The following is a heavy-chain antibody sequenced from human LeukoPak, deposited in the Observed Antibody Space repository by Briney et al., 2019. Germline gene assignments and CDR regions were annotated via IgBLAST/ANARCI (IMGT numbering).Heavy chain of an antibody. CDR3: ARGRWWTWFDP. D-gene: IGHD2-8*02. CDR2: ISSSGGTI. V-gene: IGHV3-11*01. CDR1: GFSFSDYY. Sequence: GGSLRLSCAASGFSFSDYYMTWIRQAPGEGREGVSYISSSGGTIIYADSVKRRFTMSRGNAKNSLYLQLNSLRAEDTAVYYCARGRWWTWFDPWGQGTLVTVSS. J-gene: IGHJ5*02.